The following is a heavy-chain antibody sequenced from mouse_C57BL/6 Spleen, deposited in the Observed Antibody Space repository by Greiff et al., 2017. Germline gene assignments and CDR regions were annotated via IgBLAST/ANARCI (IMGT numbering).Heavy chain of an antibody. D-gene: IGHD2-5*01. Sequence: EVQLVESGAELVRPGASVKLSCTASGFNIKDDYMHWVKQRPEQGLEWIGWIDPENGDTEYASKFQGKATITADTSSNTAYLQLSSLTSEDTAVYYCTRATIVTPWFAYWGQGTLVTVSA. CDR2: IDPENGDT. V-gene: IGHV14-4*01. CDR3: TRATIVTPWFAY. CDR1: GFNIKDDY. J-gene: IGHJ3*01.